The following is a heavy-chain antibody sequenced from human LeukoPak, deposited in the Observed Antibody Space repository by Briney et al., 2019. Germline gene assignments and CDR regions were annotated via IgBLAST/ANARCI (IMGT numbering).Heavy chain of an antibody. J-gene: IGHJ4*02. CDR2: IRYDGSTK. V-gene: IGHV3-33*01. D-gene: IGHD5-12*01. CDR1: AFNFRECG. Sequence: SHRLSCAACAFNFRECGVHRVRQAPGKEMECVAVIRYDGSTKYYADSVKGRFTISRDNSKNTVYLEMNSLIAEDTAVYYCARAYSRESGYDFVFENWGQGTLVSVSS. CDR3: ARAYSRESGYDFVFEN.